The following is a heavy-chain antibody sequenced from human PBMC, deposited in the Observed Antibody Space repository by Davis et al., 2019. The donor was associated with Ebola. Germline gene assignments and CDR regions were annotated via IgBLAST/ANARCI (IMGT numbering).Heavy chain of an antibody. Sequence: GESLKISCAASGFTFSSYAMHWVRQAPGKGLEWVAVISYDGSNKYYADSVKGRFTISRDNSKNTLYLQMNSLRAEDTAVYYCARDPAPYQLLHFDYWGQGTLVTVSS. CDR2: ISYDGSNK. J-gene: IGHJ4*02. CDR1: GFTFSSYA. CDR3: ARDPAPYQLLHFDY. D-gene: IGHD2-2*01. V-gene: IGHV3-30*04.